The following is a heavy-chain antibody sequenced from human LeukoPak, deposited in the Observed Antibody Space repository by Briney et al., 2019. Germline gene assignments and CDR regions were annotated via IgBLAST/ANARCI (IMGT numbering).Heavy chain of an antibody. CDR3: AKSLGGAAAGIDY. CDR1: GFTFSSYG. Sequence: GRSLRLSCAASGFTFSSYGMHWVRQAPGKGLEWVAVISYDGSNKYYADSVKGRSTISRDNSKNTLYLQMNSLRAEDTAVYYCAKSLGGAAAGIDYWGQGTLVTVSS. CDR2: ISYDGSNK. J-gene: IGHJ4*02. V-gene: IGHV3-30*18. D-gene: IGHD6-13*01.